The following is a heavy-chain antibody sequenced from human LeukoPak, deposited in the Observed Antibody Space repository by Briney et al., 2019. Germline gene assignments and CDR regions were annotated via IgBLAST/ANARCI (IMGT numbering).Heavy chain of an antibody. CDR3: ARDDLGCSSTSCYFDY. V-gene: IGHV3-21*01. CDR2: ISSTSSYI. J-gene: IGHJ4*02. D-gene: IGHD2-2*01. Sequence: WVRQAPGKGLEWVSSISSTSSYIYSADSVKGRFTISRDNAKNSLYLQMNSLRAEDTAVYYCARDDLGCSSTSCYFDYWGQGALVTVSS.